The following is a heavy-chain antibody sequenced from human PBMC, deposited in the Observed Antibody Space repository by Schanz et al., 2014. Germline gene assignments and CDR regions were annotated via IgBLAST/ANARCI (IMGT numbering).Heavy chain of an antibody. Sequence: EVQLLESGGGLVRPGGSLRLSCAASGFTFSDHYMDWVRQAPGKGLEWVGHSRNKGHSYTSEYAASVKGRFTISRDESESSLYLQMDSLKTEDTAVYYCARRNFYDKSAAFDYWGQGSLVTVSS. CDR2: SRNKGHSYTS. D-gene: IGHD3-9*01. V-gene: IGHV3-72*01. CDR3: ARRNFYDKSAAFDY. J-gene: IGHJ4*02. CDR1: GFTFSDHY.